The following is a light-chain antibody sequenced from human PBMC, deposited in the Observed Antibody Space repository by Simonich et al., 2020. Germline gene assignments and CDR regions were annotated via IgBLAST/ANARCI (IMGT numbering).Light chain of an antibody. CDR2: AAS. V-gene: IGKV1-NL1*01. CDR3: QQYYSTPLT. J-gene: IGKJ4*01. Sequence: DIQMTQSPSSLSASVGDRVTITCRASQSFSSSLNWSQQKPGKAPKLLLSAASRLETGVPSRFSGSGSGTDYTRTISSLQPEDFATYYCQQYYSTPLTFGGGTKVEIK. CDR1: QSFSSS.